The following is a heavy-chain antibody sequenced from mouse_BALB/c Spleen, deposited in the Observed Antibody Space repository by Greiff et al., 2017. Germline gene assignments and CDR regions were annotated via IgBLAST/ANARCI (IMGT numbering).Heavy chain of an antibody. Sequence: DVKLVESGAELVKPGASVKLSCTASGFNIKDTYMHWVKQRPEQGLEWIGRIDPANGNTKYDPKFQGKATITADTSSNTAYLQLSSLTSEDTAVYYCARGGNYYAMDYWGQGTSVTVSS. J-gene: IGHJ4*01. V-gene: IGHV14-3*02. CDR3: ARGGNYYAMDY. CDR1: GFNIKDTY. CDR2: IDPANGNT. D-gene: IGHD2-1*01.